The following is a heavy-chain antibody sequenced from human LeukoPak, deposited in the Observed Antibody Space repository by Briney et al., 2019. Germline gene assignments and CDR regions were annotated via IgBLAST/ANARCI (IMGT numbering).Heavy chain of an antibody. J-gene: IGHJ4*02. CDR2: ISRSSSTI. CDR3: ATHNYDILTGYFY. Sequence: GGSLGLSCAASGFTFSSHSMNWVRQAPGKGLEWVSYISRSSSTIYYADSVKGRFTISRDNAKNSLYLQMNSLRGEDTAVYYCATHNYDILTGYFYWGQGTLVTVSS. V-gene: IGHV3-48*01. D-gene: IGHD3-9*01. CDR1: GFTFSSHS.